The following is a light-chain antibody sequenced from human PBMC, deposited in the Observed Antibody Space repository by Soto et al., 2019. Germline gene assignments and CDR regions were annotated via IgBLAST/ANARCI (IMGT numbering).Light chain of an antibody. J-gene: IGKJ4*01. CDR1: QSISIY. CDR3: HQSYSTSPLT. CDR2: AAS. Sequence: DIQMTQSPSSLSASVGDRVTITCRASQSISIYLNWYQQKPGKAPKLLIYAASSLQSGVPSRFSGSGSGTDFTLTISSLQPEDFATYYCHQSYSTSPLTFGGGTKVEIK. V-gene: IGKV1-39*01.